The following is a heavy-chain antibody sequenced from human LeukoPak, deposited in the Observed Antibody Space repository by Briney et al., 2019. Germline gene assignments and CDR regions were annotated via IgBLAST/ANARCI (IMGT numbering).Heavy chain of an antibody. CDR1: GFTFSSYE. Sequence: PGGSLRLSCAASGFTFSSYEMNWLRQAPGRGLEWVSYISSSGSTIYYADSVKGRFTISRDNAKNSLYLQMNSLIVEDTAVYYCARGGTAMDYYFDYWGQGTLVTVSS. J-gene: IGHJ4*02. CDR3: ARGGTAMDYYFDY. CDR2: ISSSGSTI. V-gene: IGHV3-48*03. D-gene: IGHD5-18*01.